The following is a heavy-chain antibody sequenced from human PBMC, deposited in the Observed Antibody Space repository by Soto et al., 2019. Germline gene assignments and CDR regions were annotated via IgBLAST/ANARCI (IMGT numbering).Heavy chain of an antibody. CDR3: ARDGYDGSGSPYPAF. Sequence: SSETLSLTCTVSGASMSEYFWSWIRQSPGKGLEWIGYIYYLGSTDYNPSLKSRVTISVDTSKRQFSLRLTSVTASDTAVYYCARDGYDGSGSPYPAFWGPGTQATV. CDR1: GASMSEYF. V-gene: IGHV4-59*01. J-gene: IGHJ4*02. D-gene: IGHD3-10*01. CDR2: IYYLGST.